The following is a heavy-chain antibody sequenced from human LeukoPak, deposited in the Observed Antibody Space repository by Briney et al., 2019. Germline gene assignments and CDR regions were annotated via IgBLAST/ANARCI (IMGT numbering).Heavy chain of an antibody. V-gene: IGHV1-18*01. CDR3: ARGPFRYDSSGLPFDP. J-gene: IGHJ5*02. Sequence: GASVKVSCKASGYTFTSYGISWVRQAPGQGLEWMGWISAYNGNTNYAQKLQGRVTMTTDTSTSTAYMELRSLRSDDTAVYYCARGPFRYDSSGLPFDPWGQGTLVTVSS. D-gene: IGHD3-22*01. CDR1: GYTFTSYG. CDR2: ISAYNGNT.